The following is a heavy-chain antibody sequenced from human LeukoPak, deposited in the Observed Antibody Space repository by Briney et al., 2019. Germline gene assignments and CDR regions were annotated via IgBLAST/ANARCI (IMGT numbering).Heavy chain of an antibody. D-gene: IGHD3-22*01. Sequence: SETLSLTCTVSGGSISSYYWSWIRQPPGKGLEWIGYIYYSGSTNYNLSLKSRVTISVDTSKHQFSLKLSSVTAADTAVYYCARFAYSSGYIYYYHYMDVWGKGTTVTVSS. CDR3: ARFAYSSGYIYYYHYMDV. CDR1: GGSISSYY. J-gene: IGHJ6*03. V-gene: IGHV4-59*01. CDR2: IYYSGST.